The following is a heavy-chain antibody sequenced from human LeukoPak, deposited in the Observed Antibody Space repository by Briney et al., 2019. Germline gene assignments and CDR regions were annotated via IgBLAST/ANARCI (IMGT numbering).Heavy chain of an antibody. V-gene: IGHV3-7*01. CDR1: GFTFSSYW. CDR2: IKQDGSEK. J-gene: IGHJ4*02. CDR3: AKSTSTLVDY. Sequence: GGSPRLSCVASGFTFSSYWMSWVRQAPGKGLEWVANIKQDGSEKYYVDSVKGRFTISRDNAKNSLYLQVNSLRAEDTAVYYCAKSTSTLVDYWGQGTLVTVSS. D-gene: IGHD2-2*01.